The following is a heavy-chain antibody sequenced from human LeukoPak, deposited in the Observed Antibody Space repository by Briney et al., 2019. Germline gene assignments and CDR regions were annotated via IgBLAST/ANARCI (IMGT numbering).Heavy chain of an antibody. D-gene: IGHD2-2*01. CDR2: ISSSSSYI. CDR3: ARALVVPAAKWNDAYSSSWSPSGY. V-gene: IGHV3-21*01. Sequence: GGSLRLSFAASGFTFSIYWMSWVRQAPGKGLEWVSSISSSSSYIYYADSVKGRFTISRDNAKNSLYLQMNSLRAEDTAVYYCARALVVPAAKWNDAYSSSWSPSGYWGQGTLVTVSS. CDR1: GFTFSIYW. J-gene: IGHJ4*02.